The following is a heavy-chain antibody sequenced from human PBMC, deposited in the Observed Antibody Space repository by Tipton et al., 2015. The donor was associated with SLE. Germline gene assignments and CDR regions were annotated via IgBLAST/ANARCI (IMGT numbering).Heavy chain of an antibody. J-gene: IGHJ4*02. Sequence: TLSLTCAVYGGSFSGYYWSWIRQPPGKGLEWIGEINHSGSTNYNPSLKSRVTISVDTSKNQFSLKLSSVTAADTAVYYCARPMERGNYFDYWGQGTLVTVSS. V-gene: IGHV4-34*01. CDR2: INHSGST. CDR3: ARPMERGNYFDY. CDR1: GGSFSGYY. D-gene: IGHD1-1*01.